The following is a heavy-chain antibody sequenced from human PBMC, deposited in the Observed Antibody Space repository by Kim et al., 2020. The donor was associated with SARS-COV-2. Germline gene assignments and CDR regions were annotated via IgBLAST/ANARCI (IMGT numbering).Heavy chain of an antibody. V-gene: IGHV1-18*01. J-gene: IGHJ4*02. CDR2: ISAYNGNT. D-gene: IGHD3-3*01. Sequence: ASVKVSCKASGYTFTSYGISWVRQAPGQGLEWMGWISAYNGNTNYAQKLQGRVTMTTDTSTSTAYMELRSLRSDDTAVYYCARSGSVPYDFWSGYYGSWDYWGQGTLVTVSS. CDR3: ARSGSVPYDFWSGYYGSWDY. CDR1: GYTFTSYG.